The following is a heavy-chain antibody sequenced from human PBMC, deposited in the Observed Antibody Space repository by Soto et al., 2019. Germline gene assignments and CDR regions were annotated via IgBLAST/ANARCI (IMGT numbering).Heavy chain of an antibody. CDR1: GFLFNTYW. J-gene: IGHJ4*02. V-gene: IGHV3-74*01. CDR3: AIGGGDYNYLDY. CDR2: IKSDGSST. D-gene: IGHD3-9*01. Sequence: EVQLVESGGGLVQPGGSPRLSCAASGFLFNTYWMFWVRQAPRKGLLWVSRIKSDGSSTNYADSVKGRFTISRDNAKNTLYLQMTSLRAEDTAVYYCAIGGGDYNYLDYWGQGILVTVSS.